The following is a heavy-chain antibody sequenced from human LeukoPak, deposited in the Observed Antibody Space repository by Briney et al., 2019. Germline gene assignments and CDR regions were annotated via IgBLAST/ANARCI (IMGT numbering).Heavy chain of an antibody. CDR2: IKQDGSEK. J-gene: IGHJ4*02. D-gene: IGHD3-22*01. Sequence: GGSLRLSCAASGFTFSSYWMSWVRQAPGKGLEWVANIKQDGSEKYYVDSVKGRFTISRDNAKNSLYLQMNSLRAEDTAVYYCARDTPTYYYDSSKDYWGQGTLVTVSS. CDR1: GFTFSSYW. V-gene: IGHV3-7*01. CDR3: ARDTPTYYYDSSKDY.